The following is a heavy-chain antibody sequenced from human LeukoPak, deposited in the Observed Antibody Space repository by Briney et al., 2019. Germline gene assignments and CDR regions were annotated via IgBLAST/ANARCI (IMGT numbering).Heavy chain of an antibody. CDR1: RFTFSDYY. D-gene: IGHD3-16*01. Sequence: GGSLRLSCAASRFTFSDYYMTWIRQAPGKGLEWVSAISGSGGSTYYADSVKGRFTISRDNSKNTLYLQMNSLRAEDTAVYYCAKGTAPIRSDYWGQGTLVTVSS. V-gene: IGHV3-23*01. CDR3: AKGTAPIRSDY. CDR2: ISGSGGST. J-gene: IGHJ4*02.